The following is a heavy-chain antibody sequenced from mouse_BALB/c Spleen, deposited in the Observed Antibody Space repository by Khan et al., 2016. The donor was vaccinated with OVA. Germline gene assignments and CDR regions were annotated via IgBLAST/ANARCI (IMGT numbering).Heavy chain of an antibody. CDR2: ITYSGNI. J-gene: IGHJ4*01. D-gene: IGHD1-1*01. CDR1: GDSITSGF. CDR3: ARSYGSWAMDY. Sequence: EVQLQESGPSLVKPSQTLSLSCSVIGDSITSGFWNWIRKFPGNKFEYLGYITYSGNIYYNPSLKSRISITRDTSKSQYYLQLNSVTTEDTATYYCARSYGSWAMDYWGQGTSVTVSS. V-gene: IGHV3-8*02.